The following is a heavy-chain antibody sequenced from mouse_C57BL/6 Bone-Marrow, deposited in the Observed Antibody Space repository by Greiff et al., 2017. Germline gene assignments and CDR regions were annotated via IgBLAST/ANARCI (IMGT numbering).Heavy chain of an antibody. CDR2: INPYNGGT. CDR1: GYTFTDYY. D-gene: IGHD2-10*01. V-gene: IGHV1-19*01. J-gene: IGHJ3*01. CDR3: ARWSYYGTAWFAY. Sequence: VQLQQSGPVLVKPGASVKMSCKASGYTFTDYYMNWVKQSHGKSLEWIGVINPYNGGTSYNQKFKGKATLTVDKSSSTAYMALNSLTSEDSAVYYCARWSYYGTAWFAYWGQGTLVTVSA.